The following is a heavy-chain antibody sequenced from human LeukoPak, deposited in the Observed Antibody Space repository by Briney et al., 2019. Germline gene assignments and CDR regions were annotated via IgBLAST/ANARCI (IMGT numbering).Heavy chain of an antibody. CDR3: ARGGPVEGYYYDSSGNDH. CDR2: INANSGGT. D-gene: IGHD3-22*01. V-gene: IGHV1-2*02. Sequence: ASVKVSCKASGYTFTGYYMHWVRQAPGQGLEWMGWINANSGGTNYAQKFQGRVTMTRDTSISTAYMELSRLRSDDTAVYYCARGGPVEGYYYDSSGNDHWGQGTLVTVSS. CDR1: GYTFTGYY. J-gene: IGHJ5*02.